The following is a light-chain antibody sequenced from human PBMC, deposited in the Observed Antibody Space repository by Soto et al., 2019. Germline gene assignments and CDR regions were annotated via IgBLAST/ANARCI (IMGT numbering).Light chain of an antibody. CDR2: AAS. Sequence: DIQMTQSPSSLSASVGDRVTITCRASQSISSYLNWYQHKPGKAPKLLIYAASSLQSGVPSRFSGSGSGTDFTLTISSLQPEDFATYYCQQTYRTPLTFGQGTRLEIK. CDR3: QQTYRTPLT. V-gene: IGKV1-39*01. J-gene: IGKJ5*01. CDR1: QSISSY.